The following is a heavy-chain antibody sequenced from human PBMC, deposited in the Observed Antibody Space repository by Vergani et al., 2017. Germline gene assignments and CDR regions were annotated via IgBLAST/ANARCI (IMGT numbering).Heavy chain of an antibody. CDR1: GESFSGYY. CDR3: VRDSWRSDLRGVYWFDT. J-gene: IGHJ5*02. Sequence: QVQLQQWGAGLLKPSETLSLTCAVYGESFSGYYWSWIRQPPGKGLEWIGEINHSGSTNYNPSLKSRVTISVDTSKNQLSLKMISMTAADTAVYYCVRDSWRSDLRGVYWFDTWGQGTLVSVSS. CDR2: INHSGST. V-gene: IGHV4-34*01. D-gene: IGHD3-10*01.